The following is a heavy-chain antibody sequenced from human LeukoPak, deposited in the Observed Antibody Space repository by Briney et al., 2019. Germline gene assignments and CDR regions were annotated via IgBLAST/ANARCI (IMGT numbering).Heavy chain of an antibody. CDR2: IIPIFGTA. Sequence: ASVKVSCKASGGTFSSYAISWVRQAPGQGLEWMGGIIPIFGTANYAQKFQGRVTITTDESTSTAYMELSSLRSEDTAVYYCLRDAVAAAGFDPWGQGTLVTVSS. V-gene: IGHV1-69*05. D-gene: IGHD6-13*01. CDR3: LRDAVAAAGFDP. J-gene: IGHJ5*02. CDR1: GGTFSSYA.